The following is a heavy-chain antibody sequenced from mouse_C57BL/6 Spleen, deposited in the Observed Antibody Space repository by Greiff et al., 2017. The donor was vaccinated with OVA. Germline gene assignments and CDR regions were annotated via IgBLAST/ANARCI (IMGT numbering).Heavy chain of an antibody. Sequence: EVKLMESGGGLVKPGGSLKLSCAASGFTFSSYAMSWVRQTPEKRLEWVATISDGGSYTYYPDNVKGRFTISRDNAKNNLYLQMSHLKSEDTAMYYCAREGVYDYDAGYYAMDYWGQGTSVTVSS. CDR2: ISDGGSYT. CDR3: AREGVYDYDAGYYAMDY. CDR1: GFTFSSYA. V-gene: IGHV5-4*01. D-gene: IGHD2-4*01. J-gene: IGHJ4*01.